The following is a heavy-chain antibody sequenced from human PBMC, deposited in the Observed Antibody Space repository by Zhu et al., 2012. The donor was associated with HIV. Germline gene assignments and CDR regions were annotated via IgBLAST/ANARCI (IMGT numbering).Heavy chain of an antibody. D-gene: IGHD2-15*01. J-gene: IGHJ3*02. Sequence: QVQLQESGPGLVKPSETLSLTCTVSGGSISSYYWSWIRQPPGKGLEWIGYIYTSGSTNYNPSLKSRVTISVDTSKNQFSLKLNSVTAADTAVYYCARGGRFGYCSGGSCYRDDAFDIWGQRDKWVTVSS. CDR3: ARGGRFGYCSGGSCYRDDAFDI. CDR1: GGSISSYY. V-gene: IGHV4-4*09. CDR2: IYTSGST.